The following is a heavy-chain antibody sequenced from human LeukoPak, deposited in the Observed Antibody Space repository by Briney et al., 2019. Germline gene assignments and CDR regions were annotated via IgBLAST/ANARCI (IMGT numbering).Heavy chain of an antibody. CDR1: GFTFSSYA. D-gene: IGHD6-19*01. CDR3: ARVAVAGPTGWFDS. Sequence: HPGGSLRLSCAASGFTFSSYAMHWVRQAPGKGLEWVAVISYDGSNKYYADSVKGRFTISRDNVDNVVHLQMSSLRNEDTAFYYCARVAVAGPTGWFDSWARAPWSPSPQ. CDR2: ISYDGSNK. V-gene: IGHV3-30-3*01. J-gene: IGHJ5*01.